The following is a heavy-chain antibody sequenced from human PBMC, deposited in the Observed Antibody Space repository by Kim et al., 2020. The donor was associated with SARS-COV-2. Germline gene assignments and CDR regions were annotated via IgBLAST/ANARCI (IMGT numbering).Heavy chain of an antibody. V-gene: IGHV1-46*01. CDR1: GYTFTSYY. D-gene: IGHD3-22*01. J-gene: IGHJ4*02. CDR3: ARDTHYYDSSGPDLDY. CDR2: INPSGGST. Sequence: ASVKVSCKASGYTFTSYYMHWVRQAPGQGLEWMGIINPSGGSTSYAQKFQGRVTMTRDTSTSTVYMELSSLRSEDTAVYYCARDTHYYDSSGPDLDYWGQRTLVTVSS.